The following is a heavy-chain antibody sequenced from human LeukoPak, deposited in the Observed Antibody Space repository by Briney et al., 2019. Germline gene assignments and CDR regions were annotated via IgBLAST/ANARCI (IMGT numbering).Heavy chain of an antibody. V-gene: IGHV3-43*02. D-gene: IGHD3-10*01. CDR3: AKDTGSQGITGYFDY. CDR2: ISGDGGST. Sequence: AGGSLRLSCAASGFTFDDYAMHWVRQAPGEGLEWVSLISGDGGSTYYADSVKGRFTISRDNSKNSLYLQMNSLRTEDTALYYCAKDTGSQGITGYFDYWGQGTLVTVSS. J-gene: IGHJ4*02. CDR1: GFTFDDYA.